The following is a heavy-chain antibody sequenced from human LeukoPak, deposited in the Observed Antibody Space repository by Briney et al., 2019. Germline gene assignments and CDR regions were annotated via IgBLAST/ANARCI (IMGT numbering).Heavy chain of an antibody. Sequence: ASVTVSFMDSGYTYSDYYTHWVRQAPGQGPEWMGWINSGSGDTEYGRTFQGRVTMTRHTSISTFYMDLVGLRSDDTAVYYCARGRRGGYVLDGGDQGTTVTVSS. V-gene: IGHV1-2*02. CDR3: ARGRRGGYVLDG. CDR1: GYTYSDYY. CDR2: INSGSGDT. J-gene: IGHJ6*02. D-gene: IGHD3-16*01.